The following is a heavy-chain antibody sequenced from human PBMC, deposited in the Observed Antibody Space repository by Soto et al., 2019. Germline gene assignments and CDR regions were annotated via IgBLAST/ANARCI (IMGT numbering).Heavy chain of an antibody. CDR1: GYIFTNSW. J-gene: IGHJ6*02. CDR3: SRQKYWDYSCGMDV. CDR2: IYPGDSDT. Sequence: GESLKISCKGSGYIFTNSWIAWVRQMPGRGLEWMGVIYPGDSDTRYNPSFQGQVSISADKSISTAYLQWSSLQASDTAIYYCSRQKYWDYSCGMDVWGQGTSGTVSS. D-gene: IGHD2-8*02. V-gene: IGHV5-51*01.